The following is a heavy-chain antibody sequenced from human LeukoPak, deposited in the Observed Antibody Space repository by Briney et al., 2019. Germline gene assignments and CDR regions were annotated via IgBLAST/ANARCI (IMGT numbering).Heavy chain of an antibody. Sequence: GGSLRLSCAASGFTFSSYGMHWVRQAPGKGLEWVAVIWYDGSNKYYADSVKGRFTISRDNSKNTLYLQMNSLRAEDTAVYYCAKDHRAYCGGDCYSSNWSDPWGQGTLVTVSS. CDR3: AKDHRAYCGGDCYSSNWSDP. J-gene: IGHJ5*02. CDR2: IWYDGSNK. CDR1: GFTFSSYG. V-gene: IGHV3-33*06. D-gene: IGHD2-21*02.